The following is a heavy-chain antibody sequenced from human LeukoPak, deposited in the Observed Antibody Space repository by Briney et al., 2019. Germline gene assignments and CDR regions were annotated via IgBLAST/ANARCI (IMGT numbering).Heavy chain of an antibody. CDR3: ARQETSSGSYWVGY. CDR1: GYSFNSYW. D-gene: IGHD1-26*01. CDR2: IYPGDSDT. V-gene: IGHV5-51*01. J-gene: IGHJ4*02. Sequence: GELLKICCKGSGYSFNSYWIGWVRPMPGKGLELVGIIYPGDSDTRYSQSLQGQVTLSADKSISTAYLQWSSLKASDTAMYYCARQETSSGSYWVGYWGQGTLVTVSS.